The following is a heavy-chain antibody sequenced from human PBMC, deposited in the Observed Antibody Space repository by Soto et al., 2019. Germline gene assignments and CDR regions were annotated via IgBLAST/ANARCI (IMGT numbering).Heavy chain of an antibody. CDR3: ARGPSGHLPHAAEMDV. CDR1: GFTFSDYY. Sequence: QVQLVESGGGLVKPGGSLRLSCAASGFTFSDYYMSWIRQAPGKGLEWVSYISSSSSYTNYADSVKGRFTISRDNAKNSLYLQMNSLRAEDTAVYYCARGPSGHLPHAAEMDVWGQGTTVTVSS. CDR2: ISSSSSYT. D-gene: IGHD6-25*01. J-gene: IGHJ6*02. V-gene: IGHV3-11*05.